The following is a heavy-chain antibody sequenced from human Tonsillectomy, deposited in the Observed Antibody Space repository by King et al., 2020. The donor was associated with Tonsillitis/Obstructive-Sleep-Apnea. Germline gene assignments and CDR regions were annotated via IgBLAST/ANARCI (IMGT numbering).Heavy chain of an antibody. D-gene: IGHD2-21*01. Sequence: VQLVESGGGLVQPGGSLRLSCAASGFTFSIYWMSWVRQAPGKVLEWVAIIKQDGRGIYYVDSVKGRFTISSDNAKNSLYLQMNSLRAEDTAVYYCARGGAYPDEYFQHWGQGTLVTVSS. CDR3: ARGGAYPDEYFQH. CDR2: IKQDGRGI. CDR1: GFTFSIYW. V-gene: IGHV3-7*04. J-gene: IGHJ1*01.